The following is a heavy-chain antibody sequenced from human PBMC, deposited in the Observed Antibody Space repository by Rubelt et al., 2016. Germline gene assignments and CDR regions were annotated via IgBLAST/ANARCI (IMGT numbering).Heavy chain of an antibody. CDR1: YA. Sequence: YAFDWVRQAPGQGLEWMGRIIPLLGMTNYAVRFQGRLTITADNSTRTVHMSLSSLQTEDTAVYFCARRSLNHFYYSDVWGQGTQVTVSS. D-gene: IGHD1-26*01. CDR3: ARRSLNHFYYSDV. J-gene: IGHJ4*02. V-gene: IGHV1-69*04. CDR2: IIPLLGMT.